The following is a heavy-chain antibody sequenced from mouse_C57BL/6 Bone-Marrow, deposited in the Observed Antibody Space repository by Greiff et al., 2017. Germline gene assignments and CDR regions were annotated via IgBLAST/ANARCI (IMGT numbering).Heavy chain of an antibody. V-gene: IGHV1-19*01. Sequence: EVQLQQSGPVLVKPGASVKMSCKASGYTFTDYYMNWVKQSHGKSLEWIGVINPYNGGTSYNQKFKGKATLTVDKSSSTAYMELNSLTSEDSAVYYCARSYGSKSWFAYWGQGTLVTVSA. CDR1: GYTFTDYY. D-gene: IGHD1-1*01. CDR2: INPYNGGT. CDR3: ARSYGSKSWFAY. J-gene: IGHJ3*01.